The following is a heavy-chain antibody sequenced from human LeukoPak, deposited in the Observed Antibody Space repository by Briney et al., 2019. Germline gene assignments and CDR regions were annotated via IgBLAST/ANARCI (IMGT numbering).Heavy chain of an antibody. Sequence: PGGSLRLSCAASGFTFSSYGMHWVRQAPGKGLEWVAFIRYDGSNKYYADSVKGRFTISRDNSKNTLYLQMNSLRAEDTAVYYCAKDGITPPRGRLDYWGQGTLVTVSS. V-gene: IGHV3-30*02. D-gene: IGHD1-26*01. CDR2: IRYDGSNK. CDR1: GFTFSSYG. CDR3: AKDGITPPRGRLDY. J-gene: IGHJ4*02.